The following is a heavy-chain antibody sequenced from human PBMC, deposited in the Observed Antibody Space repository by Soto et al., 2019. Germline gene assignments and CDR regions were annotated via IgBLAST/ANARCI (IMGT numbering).Heavy chain of an antibody. J-gene: IGHJ4*02. Sequence: SETLSLTCTVSGGSISSYYWSWIRQPPGKGLEWIGYIYYSGSTNYNPSLKSRVTISVDTSKNQFSLKLSSVTAADTAVYYCASGPGYSYGSSLDYWGQGTLVTVSS. CDR1: GGSISSYY. V-gene: IGHV4-59*01. CDR3: ASGPGYSYGSSLDY. CDR2: IYYSGST. D-gene: IGHD5-18*01.